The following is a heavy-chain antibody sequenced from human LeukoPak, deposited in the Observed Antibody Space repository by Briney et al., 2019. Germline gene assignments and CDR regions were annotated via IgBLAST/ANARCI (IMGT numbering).Heavy chain of an antibody. D-gene: IGHD2-15*01. CDR2: ILYDGTNK. CDR1: GFTFSSFG. Sequence: PGGSLRLSCAASGFTFSSFGMHWVRQAPGQGLEWVAFILYDGTNKYYADSVKGRFTISRDNSKNTLYLQMNSLRAEDTAVYYCAKNALYCSGGSCYPYYYYYMDVWGKGTTVTVSS. CDR3: AKNALYCSGGSCYPYYYYYMDV. V-gene: IGHV3-30*02. J-gene: IGHJ6*03.